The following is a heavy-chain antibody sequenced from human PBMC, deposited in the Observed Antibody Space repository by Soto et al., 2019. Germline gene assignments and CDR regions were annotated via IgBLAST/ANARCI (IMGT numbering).Heavy chain of an antibody. CDR3: ARDGGSCSSTSCYYEYYYGMDA. CDR1: GGTFSSYA. Sequence: YSVKVSCKASGGTFSSYAISWVRQAPGQGLEWMGGIIPIFGTANYAQKFQGRVTITADESTSTAYMELSSLRSEDTAVYYCARDGGSCSSTSCYYEYYYGMDAWGQGTTVT. CDR2: IIPIFGTA. V-gene: IGHV1-69*13. J-gene: IGHJ6*02. D-gene: IGHD2-2*01.